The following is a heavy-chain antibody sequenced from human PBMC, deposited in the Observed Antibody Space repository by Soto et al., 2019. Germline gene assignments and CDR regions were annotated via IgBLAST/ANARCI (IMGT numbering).Heavy chain of an antibody. CDR2: IDPSDSYT. CDR3: ARQVAAAVFDY. Sequence: GASLKISCKGSGYRFTSYWISWVRQMPGKGLEWMGRIDPSDSYTNYSPSFQGHVTISADKSISTAYLQWSSLKASDTAMYYCARQVAAAVFDYWGQGTLVTVSS. CDR1: GYRFTSYW. D-gene: IGHD6-13*01. J-gene: IGHJ4*02. V-gene: IGHV5-10-1*01.